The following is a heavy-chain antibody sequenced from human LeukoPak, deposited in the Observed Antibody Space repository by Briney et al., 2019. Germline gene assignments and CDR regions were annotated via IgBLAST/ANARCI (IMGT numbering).Heavy chain of an antibody. J-gene: IGHJ6*03. V-gene: IGHV3-30*02. CDR1: GFTFSSHG. CDR2: IRYDGSNK. CDR3: AKGSKEVLFTRDHCMDV. D-gene: IGHD3-3*01. Sequence: PGGSLRFSCGASGFTFSSHGMHWVRQAPGKGLEWVAFIRYDGSNKYYADSVKGRFTISRDNSKNTLYLQMNSLRAEDTAVYYCAKGSKEVLFTRDHCMDVWGKGTTVTISS.